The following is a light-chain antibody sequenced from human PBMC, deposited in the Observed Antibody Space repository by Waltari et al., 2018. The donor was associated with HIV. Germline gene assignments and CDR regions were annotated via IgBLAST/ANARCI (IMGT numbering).Light chain of an antibody. V-gene: IGLV3-1*01. Sequence: SYELTQSPSLSVSPGQTASITCSADKLGDQYACWYQQKPGHSPVLVIYEDTKRPSGIPERFSGSSSGNTATLTIRGTQAVDAADYYCQAWDTSVWVFGGGTKLTVL. CDR3: QAWDTSVWV. CDR1: KLGDQY. CDR2: EDT. J-gene: IGLJ3*02.